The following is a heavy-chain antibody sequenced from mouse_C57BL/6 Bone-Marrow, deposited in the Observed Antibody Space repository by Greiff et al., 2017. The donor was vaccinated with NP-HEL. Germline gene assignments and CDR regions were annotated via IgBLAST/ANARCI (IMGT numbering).Heavy chain of an antibody. D-gene: IGHD2-4*01. J-gene: IGHJ3*01. Sequence: EVKLMESGGGLVQPGGSMKLSCAASGFTFSDAWMDWVRQSPEKGLEWVAEIRNKANNHATYYAESVKGRFTISRDDSKSSVYLQMNSLRAEDTGIYYCTRRVYYDYGWFAYWGQGTLVTVSA. V-gene: IGHV6-6*01. CDR3: TRRVYYDYGWFAY. CDR1: GFTFSDAW. CDR2: IRNKANNHAT.